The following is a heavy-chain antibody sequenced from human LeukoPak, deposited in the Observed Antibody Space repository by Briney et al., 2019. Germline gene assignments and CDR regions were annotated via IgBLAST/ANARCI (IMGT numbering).Heavy chain of an antibody. V-gene: IGHV4-59*01. CDR3: VRGGSVNPALIDY. J-gene: IGHJ4*02. CDR1: GGSITTYH. Sequence: PSETLSLTCTVSGGSITTYHWSWIRQPPGKGLEWIGFIYNSGSTKYNPSLGSRGTISEDTAKNQFSLKLTSVTAADTAIYYCVRGGSVNPALIDYWGQGTLVTVSS. CDR2: IYNSGST. D-gene: IGHD1-14*01.